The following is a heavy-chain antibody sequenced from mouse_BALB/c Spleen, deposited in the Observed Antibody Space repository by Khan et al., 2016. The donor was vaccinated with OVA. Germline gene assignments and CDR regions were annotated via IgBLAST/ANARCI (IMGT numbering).Heavy chain of an antibody. V-gene: IGHV1S41*01. CDR3: ARENYYGRGCYAMDY. J-gene: IGHJ4*01. CDR1: GYTFTSYW. D-gene: IGHD1-1*02. Sequence: DLVKPGTSVKLSCKASGYTFTSYWINWIKQRPGQGLEWIGRIGPGSSNSYYNEMFKGKASLTVDTSSPTAYIQLCSLSPEDSAVFFCARENYYGRGCYAMDYWGQGTSVTVSS. CDR2: IGPGSSNS.